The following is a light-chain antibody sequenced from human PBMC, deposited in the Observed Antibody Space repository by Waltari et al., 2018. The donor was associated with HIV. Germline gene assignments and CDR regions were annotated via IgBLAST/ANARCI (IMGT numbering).Light chain of an antibody. J-gene: IGLJ3*02. CDR1: SSNIGNDY. Sequence: QSVSTQPPSVSAAPGQKVPISCSGSSSNIGNDYVSWSQHLPGAAPKLLIYDNDKRPSGIPDRFSGSKSGTSATLGITGLQTGDEADYYRGTWDTSLSGGVFGGGTKLTVL. CDR2: DND. V-gene: IGLV1-51*01. CDR3: GTWDTSLSGGV.